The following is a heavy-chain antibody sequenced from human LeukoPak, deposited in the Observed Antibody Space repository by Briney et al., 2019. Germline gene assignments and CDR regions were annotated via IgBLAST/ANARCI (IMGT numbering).Heavy chain of an antibody. Sequence: ASVKVSCKASGYTFTGYYMHWVRQAPGKGLEWMGGFDPEDGETIYAQKFQSRVTMTEDTSTDTAYMELSSLRSEDTAVYYCASAFGVVIPRLGYWGQGTLVTVSS. CDR1: GYTFTGYY. V-gene: IGHV1-24*01. D-gene: IGHD3-3*01. J-gene: IGHJ4*02. CDR3: ASAFGVVIPRLGY. CDR2: FDPEDGET.